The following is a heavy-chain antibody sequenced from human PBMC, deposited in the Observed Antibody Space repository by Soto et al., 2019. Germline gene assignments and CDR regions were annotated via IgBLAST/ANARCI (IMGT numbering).Heavy chain of an antibody. J-gene: IGHJ5*02. Sequence: SETLSLTCAVYGGSFSGYYWSWIRQPPGKGLEWIGEINHSGSTNYNPSLKSRVTISVDTSKNQFSLKLSSVTAADTAVYYCARGGGRLGYCSSTSCFTRWFDPWGQGTPVTVS. CDR3: ARGGGRLGYCSSTSCFTRWFDP. CDR2: INHSGST. V-gene: IGHV4-34*01. CDR1: GGSFSGYY. D-gene: IGHD2-2*02.